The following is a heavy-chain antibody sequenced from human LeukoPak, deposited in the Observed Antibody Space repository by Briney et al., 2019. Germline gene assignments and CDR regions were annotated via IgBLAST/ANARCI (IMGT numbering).Heavy chain of an antibody. CDR2: ISGSGDSK. D-gene: IGHD6-25*01. Sequence: QTGGSLRLSCAASGFSFSNHAVTWVRQAPGKGLEWVSSISGSGDSKYYADSVKGRFTISRDKSKNTLYMQMNSLRAEDTAVYFCAKGIAAAGTAWSGMDVWGQGTTVTVSS. V-gene: IGHV3-23*01. CDR1: GFSFSNHA. J-gene: IGHJ6*02. CDR3: AKGIAAAGTAWSGMDV.